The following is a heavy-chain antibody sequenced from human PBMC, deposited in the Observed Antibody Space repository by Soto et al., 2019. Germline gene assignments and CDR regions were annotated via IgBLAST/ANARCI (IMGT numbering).Heavy chain of an antibody. Sequence: QLQLQESGSGLVKPSQTLSLTCAVSGGSISSGGYSWSWIRQPPGKGLEWIGYISHSGSTYYNPSLKSRVSISVDRSTNQVSRQLSSGTAADTAVYYCARGWLLPDYWGQGTLVTVSS. V-gene: IGHV4-30-2*01. CDR2: ISHSGST. D-gene: IGHD6-19*01. CDR3: ARGWLLPDY. CDR1: GGSISSGGYS. J-gene: IGHJ4*02.